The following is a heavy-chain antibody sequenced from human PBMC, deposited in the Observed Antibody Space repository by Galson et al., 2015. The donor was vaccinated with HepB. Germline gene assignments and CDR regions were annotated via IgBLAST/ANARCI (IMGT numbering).Heavy chain of an antibody. CDR1: GFTFSSYA. J-gene: IGHJ4*02. Sequence: SLRLSCAASGFTFSSYAMSWVRQAPGKGLEWVSAISGSGGSTYYADSVKGRFTISRDNSKNTLYLQMNSLRAEDTAVYYCANDPLHGRFPLWGQGTLVTVSS. V-gene: IGHV3-23*01. CDR2: ISGSGGST. D-gene: IGHD2/OR15-2a*01. CDR3: ANDPLHGRFPL.